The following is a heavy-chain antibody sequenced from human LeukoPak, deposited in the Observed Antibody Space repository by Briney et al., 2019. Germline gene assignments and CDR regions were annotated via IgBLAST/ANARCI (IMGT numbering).Heavy chain of an antibody. D-gene: IGHD5-18*01. V-gene: IGHV4-59*01. CDR2: IYYSGST. J-gene: IGHJ5*02. Sequence: PSETLSLTCTVSGGSISSYYWSWIRQPPGKGLEWIGYIYYSGSTNYNPSLRSRVTISVDTSKNQFSLKLSSVTAADTAVYYCARVGEDVQLWPKPSKKYNWFDPWGQGTLVTVSS. CDR3: ARVGEDVQLWPKPSKKYNWFDP. CDR1: GGSISSYY.